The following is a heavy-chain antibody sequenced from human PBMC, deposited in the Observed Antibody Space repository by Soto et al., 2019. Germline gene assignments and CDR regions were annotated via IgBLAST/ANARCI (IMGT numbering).Heavy chain of an antibody. D-gene: IGHD6-13*01. CDR3: ARGRGAAGTDSVQYYGMDV. Sequence: EVQLVESGGGLVKPGGSLRLSCAASGFTFSRYSMKWVRQAPGKGLEWVSSISSSSSYIYYADSVKGRFTISRDNAKNSLYLQMNSLIAEDTAVYYCARGRGAAGTDSVQYYGMDVWGQGTTVTVSS. CDR1: GFTFSRYS. CDR2: ISSSSSYI. V-gene: IGHV3-21*01. J-gene: IGHJ6*01.